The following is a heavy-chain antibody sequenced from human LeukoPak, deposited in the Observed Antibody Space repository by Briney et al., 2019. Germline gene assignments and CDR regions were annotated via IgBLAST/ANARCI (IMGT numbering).Heavy chain of an antibody. CDR2: IHYSGSN. V-gene: IGHV4-59*01. CDR1: GGSMNGYY. D-gene: IGHD3-16*01. J-gene: IGHJ4*02. CDR3: ARGDATYFDS. Sequence: SETLSLTCTVSGGSMNGYYWSWIRQPPGKGLEWIGYIHYSGSNNYNPSLKSRVSISVDTSKKQFSLRLTSVTAADTAVYYCARGDATYFDSWGQGTLVTVSS.